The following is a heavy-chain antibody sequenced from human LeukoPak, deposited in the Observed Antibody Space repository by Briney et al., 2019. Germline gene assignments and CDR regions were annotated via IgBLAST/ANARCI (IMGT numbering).Heavy chain of an antibody. V-gene: IGHV3-23*01. D-gene: IGHD5-18*01. J-gene: IGHJ4*02. CDR3: AKKYSYDSYYFDY. Sequence: GSLRLSCAASGFTFDDYGMSWVRQAPGKGLEWVSAISGSGGSTYYADSVKGRFTISRDNSKNTLYLQMNSLRAEDTAVYYCAKKYSYDSYYFDYWGQGTLVTVSS. CDR1: GFTFDDYG. CDR2: ISGSGGST.